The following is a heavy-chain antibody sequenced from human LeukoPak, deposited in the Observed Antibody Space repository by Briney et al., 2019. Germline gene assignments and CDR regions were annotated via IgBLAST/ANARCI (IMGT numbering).Heavy chain of an antibody. CDR3: AKATLRRGMNWFDP. V-gene: IGHV3-23*01. CDR2: IFPSGGEI. CDR1: GFTLSSFA. D-gene: IGHD4-17*01. Sequence: GGSLRLSCAASGFTLSSFAMSWVRQAPGQGLEWVSVIFPSGGEIHYADSVRGRFTISRDNSKGTVSLQMNSLRAEDTAVYYCAKATLRRGMNWFDPWGQGTLVTVSS. J-gene: IGHJ5*02.